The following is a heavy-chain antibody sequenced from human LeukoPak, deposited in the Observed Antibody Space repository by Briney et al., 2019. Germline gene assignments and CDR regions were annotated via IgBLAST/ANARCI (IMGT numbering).Heavy chain of an antibody. J-gene: IGHJ4*02. CDR2: INHSGST. Sequence: PSETLSLTCAVYGGSFSGYYWSWIRQPPGKGLEWIEEINHSGSTNYNPSLMSRVTISVDTSKNQFSLKLSSVTAADTAVYYCARGWGSGYYRHFDYWGQGTLVTVSS. V-gene: IGHV4-34*01. D-gene: IGHD3-22*01. CDR1: GGSFSGYY. CDR3: ARGWGSGYYRHFDY.